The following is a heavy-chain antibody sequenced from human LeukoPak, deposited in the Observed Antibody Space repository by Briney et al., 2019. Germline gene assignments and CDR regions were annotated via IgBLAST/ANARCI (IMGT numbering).Heavy chain of an antibody. Sequence: SVTLSLTCAVYGGSFSGYYWSWIRQPPGKGLEWIGEINHSGSTNYNPSLKSRVTISVDTSKNQFSLKLSSVTAADTAVYYCARNRHFDYWGQGTLVTVSS. CDR3: ARNRHFDY. V-gene: IGHV4-34*01. CDR1: GGSFSGYY. J-gene: IGHJ4*02. CDR2: INHSGST. D-gene: IGHD1-14*01.